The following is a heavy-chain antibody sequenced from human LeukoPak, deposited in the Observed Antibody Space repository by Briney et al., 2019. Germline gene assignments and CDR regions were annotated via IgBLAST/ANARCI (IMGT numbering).Heavy chain of an antibody. V-gene: IGHV3-48*03. D-gene: IGHD6-13*01. CDR3: ARSVDSSSWYYFDY. CDR1: GFTFSSYE. J-gene: IGHJ4*02. Sequence: PGGSLRLSCAASGFTFSSYEMNWVRQAPGKGLEWVSYISSSGSIMYYADSVKGRFTISRDNAKNSLYLQMNSLRAEDTAVYYCARSVDSSSWYYFDYWGQGILVTVSS. CDR2: ISSSGSIM.